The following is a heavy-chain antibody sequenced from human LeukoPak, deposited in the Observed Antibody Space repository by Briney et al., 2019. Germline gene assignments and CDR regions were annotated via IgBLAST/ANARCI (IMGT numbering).Heavy chain of an antibody. Sequence: PSETLSLTCTVSGGSISSYYWSWLRQPAGKGLEWIGRICTSGSTNYNPSLKSRVTMSVDTSKNQFSLKLSSVTAADTAVYYCARDKGSGSYYQYYYYYMDVWGKGTTVTVSS. D-gene: IGHD3-10*01. CDR3: ARDKGSGSYYQYYYYYMDV. J-gene: IGHJ6*03. V-gene: IGHV4-4*07. CDR2: ICTSGST. CDR1: GGSISSYY.